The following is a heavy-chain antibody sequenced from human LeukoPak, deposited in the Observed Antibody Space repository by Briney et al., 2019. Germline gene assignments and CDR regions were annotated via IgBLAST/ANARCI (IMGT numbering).Heavy chain of an antibody. Sequence: GGSLRLSCAASGFTFSNYGMSWVRQAPGKGLEWVSVISGSGANTYYADSVKGRFTISRDNAKNSLYLQLNSLGAEDTALYYCARQGGDDYYDYWGQGTLVTVSS. D-gene: IGHD3-16*01. J-gene: IGHJ4*02. V-gene: IGHV3-21*06. CDR3: ARQGGDDYYDY. CDR2: ISGSGANT. CDR1: GFTFSNYG.